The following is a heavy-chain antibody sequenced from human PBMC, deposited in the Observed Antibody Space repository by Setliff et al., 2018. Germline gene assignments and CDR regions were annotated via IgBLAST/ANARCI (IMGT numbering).Heavy chain of an antibody. CDR2: ISLYDGHT. Sequence: ASVKVSCKASGYNFKTYAISWVRQAPGQGLEWMGFISLYDGHTNYAQNFQGRLTVTTDTSTSTAYMELSSLIFDDTAVYYCARGNPAALSASWGQGSLVTVSS. CDR3: ARGNPAALSAS. D-gene: IGHD2-15*01. V-gene: IGHV1-18*01. J-gene: IGHJ1*01. CDR1: GYNFKTYA.